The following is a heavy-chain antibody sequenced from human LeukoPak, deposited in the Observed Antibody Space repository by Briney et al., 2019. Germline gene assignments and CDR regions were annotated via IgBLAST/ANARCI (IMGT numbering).Heavy chain of an antibody. CDR3: AMGDYYGSGEFDP. CDR1: GYTFTSYD. D-gene: IGHD3-10*01. J-gene: IGHJ5*02. Sequence: AASVKVSCKASGYTFTSYDINWVRQATGQGLEWMGWINAGNGNTKYSQEFQGRVTITRDTSASTAYMELSSLRSEDMAVYYCAMGDYYGSGEFDPWGQGTLVTVSS. CDR2: INAGNGNT. V-gene: IGHV1-3*03.